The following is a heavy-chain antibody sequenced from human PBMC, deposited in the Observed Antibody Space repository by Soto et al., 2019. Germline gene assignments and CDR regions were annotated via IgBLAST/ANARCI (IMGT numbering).Heavy chain of an antibody. CDR1: GFTFSSYE. Sequence: EVQLVESGGGLVQPGGSLRLSCAASGFTFSSYEMNWVLQAPGEGLEWVSYISSSGSTIYYADSVKGRFTISRDNAKNTLYLQMNSLRAEDTDVYYCARGGDGYHYFGAAGGIIDYWGHGTRVTVSS. V-gene: IGHV3-48*03. CDR2: ISSSGSTI. CDR3: ARGGDGYHYFGAAGGIIDY. D-gene: IGHD5-12*01. J-gene: IGHJ4*01.